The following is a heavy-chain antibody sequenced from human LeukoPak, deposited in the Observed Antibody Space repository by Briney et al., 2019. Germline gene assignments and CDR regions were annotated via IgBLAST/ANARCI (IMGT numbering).Heavy chain of an antibody. CDR1: GFTFSSYA. D-gene: IGHD3-22*01. Sequence: GGSLRLSCAASGFTFSSYAMHWVRQAPGKXLEWVAVISYDGSNKYYADSVKGRFTISRDNSKNTLYLQMNSLRAEDTAVYYCARPYYDSSGYYWEAFDIWGQGTMVTVSS. V-gene: IGHV3-30-3*01. CDR2: ISYDGSNK. J-gene: IGHJ3*02. CDR3: ARPYYDSSGYYWEAFDI.